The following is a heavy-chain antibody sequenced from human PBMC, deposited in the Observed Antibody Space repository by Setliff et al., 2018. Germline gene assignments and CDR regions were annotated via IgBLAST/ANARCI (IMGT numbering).Heavy chain of an antibody. D-gene: IGHD3-22*01. CDR2: IYYSGST. CDR1: GGSISSSTYY. V-gene: IGHV4-39*07. CDR3: ARGKIRITMIVVPTGGAFDI. J-gene: IGHJ3*02. Sequence: PSETLSLTCTVSGGSISSSTYYWGWIRQPPGKGLEWIGSIYYSGSTYYNPSLKSRVTISLDTSKNQFSLKLSSVTAADTAVYYCARGKIRITMIVVPTGGAFDIWGQGTMVTVSS.